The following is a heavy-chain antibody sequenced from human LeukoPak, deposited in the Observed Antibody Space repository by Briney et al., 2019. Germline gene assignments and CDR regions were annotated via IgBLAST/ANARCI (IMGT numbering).Heavy chain of an antibody. V-gene: IGHV4-4*07. J-gene: IGHJ4*02. CDR1: GGSISSYY. Sequence: SETLSLTCTVSGGSISSYYWSWIRQPAGKGLEWIGRIYTSGSTNYNPSLKSRVTISVDTSKNQFSLKLSSVTAADTAVYYCAAEGVVVPAAMYYWGQGTLVTVSS. CDR2: IYTSGST. CDR3: AAEGVVVPAAMYY. D-gene: IGHD2-2*01.